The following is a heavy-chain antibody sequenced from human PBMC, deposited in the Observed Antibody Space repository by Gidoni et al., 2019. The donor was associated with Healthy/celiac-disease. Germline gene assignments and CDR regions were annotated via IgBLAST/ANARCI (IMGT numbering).Heavy chain of an antibody. V-gene: IGHV3-33*01. CDR2: IWYDGSNK. D-gene: IGHD3-9*01. J-gene: IGHJ4*02. Sequence: QVQLVVSGGGVVQPGRSLRLSCAASGFPFSSYGMHWVRQAPGKGLEWVAVIWYDGSNKYYADSVKGRFTISRDNSKNTLYLQMNSLRAEDTAVYYCARDLAWLSRPELFDYWGQGTLVTVSS. CDR1: GFPFSSYG. CDR3: ARDLAWLSRPELFDY.